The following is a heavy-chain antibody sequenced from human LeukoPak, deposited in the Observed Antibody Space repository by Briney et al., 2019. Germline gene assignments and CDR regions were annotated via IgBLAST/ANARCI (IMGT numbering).Heavy chain of an antibody. J-gene: IGHJ4*02. V-gene: IGHV3-48*03. D-gene: IGHD6-19*01. CDR1: GFTFSSYE. CDR2: ISSSGSTI. Sequence: GGSLRLSCAASGFTFSSYEMNWVRQAPGKGLEWVSYISSSGSTIYYADSVKGRFTISRDNSKNTLYLQMNSLRAEDTAVYYCAKTSPRQWLARFDYWGQGTLVTVSS. CDR3: AKTSPRQWLARFDY.